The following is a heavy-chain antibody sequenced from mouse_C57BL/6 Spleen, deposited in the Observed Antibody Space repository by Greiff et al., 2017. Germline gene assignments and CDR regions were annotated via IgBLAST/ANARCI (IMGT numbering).Heavy chain of an antibody. D-gene: IGHD2-1*01. J-gene: IGHJ1*03. V-gene: IGHV5-12*01. CDR1: GFTFSDYY. CDR2: ISNGGGST. Sequence: EVQLVESGGGLVQPGGSLKLSCAASGFTFSDYYMYWVRQTPEKRLEWVAYISNGGGSTYYPDTVKGRFTISRDNAKNTLYLQMSRLKSEDTAMYYCARRIYGNYGYFDVWGTGTTVTVSS. CDR3: ARRIYGNYGYFDV.